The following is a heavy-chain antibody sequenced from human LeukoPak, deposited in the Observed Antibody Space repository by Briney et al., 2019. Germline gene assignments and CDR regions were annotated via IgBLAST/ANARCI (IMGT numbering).Heavy chain of an antibody. CDR3: ASGRRPYYFDY. CDR2: MYYSGST. Sequence: KPSETLSLTCTVSGGSIRSYYWSWIRQPPGKGLEWIGYMYYSGSTNYNPSLKSRVTISVDTSKNQFSLKLNSVTAADTAVYYCASGRRPYYFDYWGQGTLVTVSS. V-gene: IGHV4-59*01. CDR1: GGSIRSYY. J-gene: IGHJ4*02.